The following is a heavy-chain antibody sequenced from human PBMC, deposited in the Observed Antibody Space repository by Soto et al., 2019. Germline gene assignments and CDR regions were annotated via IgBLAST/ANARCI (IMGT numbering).Heavy chain of an antibody. V-gene: IGHV3-23*01. Sequence: EVQLLESGGGLVQPGGSLRISCAASGFTFSTYSMTWVRQAPGKGLAWVSTISGSGGSTYYIDSVKGRFTISRDNSKNTLYLQLNSLRAEDTAVYYCAKDWTSIWGQGTMVTVSS. J-gene: IGHJ3*02. D-gene: IGHD3-3*01. CDR3: AKDWTSI. CDR2: ISGSGGST. CDR1: GFTFSTYS.